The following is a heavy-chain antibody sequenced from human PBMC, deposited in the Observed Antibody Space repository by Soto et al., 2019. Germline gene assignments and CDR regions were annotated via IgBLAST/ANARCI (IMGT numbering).Heavy chain of an antibody. CDR1: GGSVSGFY. V-gene: IGHV4-59*08. CDR3: ARLSVAQLPSVPCHFFDF. CDR2: IYSTGIT. J-gene: IGHJ4*02. Sequence: SETLSLTCTVSGGSVSGFYWSWLRKSPEKGLEWIAYIYSTGITNYNPSLKSRVTISVDTSKNQFSLRLNSVTAADTAVYYCARLSVAQLPSVPCHFFDFWGQGTLVTGSS. D-gene: IGHD1-1*01.